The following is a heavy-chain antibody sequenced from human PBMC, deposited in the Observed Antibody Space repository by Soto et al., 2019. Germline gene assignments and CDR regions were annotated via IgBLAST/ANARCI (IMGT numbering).Heavy chain of an antibody. Sequence: PGGSLRLSCAASGFTFSNVRMSWVRQVPGKGLEWVASISSGGSDTWYADSVKGRFIISRDNAQNSLFLQMNTLRPEDTAMYYCARVAYWGPGTQVTVS. CDR3: ARVAY. CDR2: ISSGGSDT. CDR1: GFTFSNVR. J-gene: IGHJ4*02. V-gene: IGHV3-21*01.